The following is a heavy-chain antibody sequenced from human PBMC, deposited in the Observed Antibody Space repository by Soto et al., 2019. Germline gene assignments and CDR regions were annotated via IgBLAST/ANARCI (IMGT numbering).Heavy chain of an antibody. Sequence: DSVKVSCKASGYTFTSYDINWVRQATGQGLEWMGWMNPNSGNTAYAQKFQGRVTMTRNTSISTAYMELSSLRSEDTAVYYCAREKSNGMDVWGQGTTVTVSS. CDR2: MNPNSGNT. CDR1: GYTFTSYD. V-gene: IGHV1-8*01. J-gene: IGHJ6*02. CDR3: AREKSNGMDV.